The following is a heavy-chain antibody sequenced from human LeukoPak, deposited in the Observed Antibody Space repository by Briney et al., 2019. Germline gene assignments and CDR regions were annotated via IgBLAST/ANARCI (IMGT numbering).Heavy chain of an antibody. D-gene: IGHD3-10*01. CDR1: GGSISSGGYS. CDR3: AGGDYYYGMDV. CDR2: IYHSGST. Sequence: SETLSLTCAVSGGSISSGGYSWSWIRRPPGKGLEWIGYIYHSGSTYYNPSLKSRVTISVDRSKNQFSLKLSSVTAADTAVYYCAGGDYYYGMDVWGQGTTVTVSS. J-gene: IGHJ6*02. V-gene: IGHV4-30-2*01.